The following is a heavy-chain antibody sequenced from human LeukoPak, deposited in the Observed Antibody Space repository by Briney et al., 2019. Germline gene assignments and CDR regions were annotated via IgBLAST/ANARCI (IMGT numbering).Heavy chain of an antibody. Sequence: GGSLRLSRAASGFTFSKYWMHWVRQAPGKGLVWVSRIDDDGTVTTYADSVKGRFTISRDNSKNTVFLQMNNLRGDDTAVYYCARDLSWNQADYWGQGALVTVSS. D-gene: IGHD1-1*01. CDR3: ARDLSWNQADY. J-gene: IGHJ4*02. CDR1: GFTFSKYW. V-gene: IGHV3-74*03. CDR2: IDDDGTVT.